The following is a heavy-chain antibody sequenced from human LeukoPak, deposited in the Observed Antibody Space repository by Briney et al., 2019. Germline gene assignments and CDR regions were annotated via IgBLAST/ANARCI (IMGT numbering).Heavy chain of an antibody. J-gene: IGHJ4*02. V-gene: IGHV4-59*02. D-gene: IGHD6-13*01. CDR1: GGSVSNYF. Sequence: SETLSLTCTVSGGSVSNYFWSWIRQPPGKGLEWIGNIHHSGRTYYNPSVKSRVTISLDTSKNQFSLKLTSVIAADTAVYYCARRSVHSSSWDYWGQGTLVTVSS. CDR2: IHHSGRT. CDR3: ARRSVHSSSWDY.